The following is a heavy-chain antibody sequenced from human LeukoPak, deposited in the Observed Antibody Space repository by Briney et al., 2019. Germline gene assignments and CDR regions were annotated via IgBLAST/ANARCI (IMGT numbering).Heavy chain of an antibody. Sequence: GGSLRLSCAASGFTFSSYNMNWVRQAPGKGLEWVSAISSSETYIYYADSVKGRFTISRDNAKNSLYLQMNSLRAEDTAVYYCAKRGIAAAASFDYWGQGTLVTVSS. V-gene: IGHV3-21*01. D-gene: IGHD6-13*01. CDR1: GFTFSSYN. CDR3: AKRGIAAAASFDY. J-gene: IGHJ4*02. CDR2: ISSSETYI.